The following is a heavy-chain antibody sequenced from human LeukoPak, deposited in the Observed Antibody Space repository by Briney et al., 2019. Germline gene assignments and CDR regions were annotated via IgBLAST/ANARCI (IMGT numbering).Heavy chain of an antibody. D-gene: IGHD1-1*01. Sequence: ASVKVSCKASGYTFTGYYMHWVRQAPGQGLEWMGWINPNSGDTNYAQKFQGRVTMTRDTSISTAYMELSRLRSGDTAVYYCAREGVDWNHSVYYFDYWGQGTLVTVSS. CDR2: INPNSGDT. CDR3: AREGVDWNHSVYYFDY. V-gene: IGHV1-2*02. CDR1: GYTFTGYY. J-gene: IGHJ4*02.